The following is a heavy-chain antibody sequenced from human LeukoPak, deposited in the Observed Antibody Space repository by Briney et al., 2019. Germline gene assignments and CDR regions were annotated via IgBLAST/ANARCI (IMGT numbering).Heavy chain of an antibody. J-gene: IGHJ3*02. CDR2: SSDKASHYAT. V-gene: IGHV3-72*01. CDR1: GFSSSDHY. D-gene: IGHD5-18*01. Sequence: PGGSLRLSCAASGFSSSDHYMDWVRQAPGKGLEWVGRSSDKASHYATDCAASVKDRFSISRDDSKNSLYLQMGSLKAEDTAVYYCARRGNTYGPNGFDIWGQGTMVTVSS. CDR3: ARRGNTYGPNGFDI.